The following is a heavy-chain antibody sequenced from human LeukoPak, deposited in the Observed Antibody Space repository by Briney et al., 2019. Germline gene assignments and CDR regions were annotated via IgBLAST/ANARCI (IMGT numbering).Heavy chain of an antibody. CDR3: AKDRGY. Sequence: GGSLRLSCAASGFTFSTYAMSWVRQAPGKGLEWVSGISGSGDTTYYADSVKGRFTISRDNSKNTLFLHMNSLRAEDTAVYYCAKDRGYWGQGTLVSVSS. CDR2: ISGSGDTT. J-gene: IGHJ4*02. CDR1: GFTFSTYA. V-gene: IGHV3-23*01.